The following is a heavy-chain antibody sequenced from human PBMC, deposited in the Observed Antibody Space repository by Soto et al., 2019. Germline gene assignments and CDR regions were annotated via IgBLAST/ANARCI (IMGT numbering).Heavy chain of an antibody. J-gene: IGHJ5*02. D-gene: IGHD6-6*01. Sequence: QVQLVQSGAEVKKPGSSVKVSCKASGGTFSSYAISWVRQAPGQGLEWMGGIIPIFHTANYAQKIQGRVTITADESTNTADMERSSLRSEDTAVYYCAEGSSSSRRFDPWGQGTLVTVSS. CDR2: IIPIFHTA. CDR3: AEGSSSSRRFDP. CDR1: GGTFSSYA. V-gene: IGHV1-69*01.